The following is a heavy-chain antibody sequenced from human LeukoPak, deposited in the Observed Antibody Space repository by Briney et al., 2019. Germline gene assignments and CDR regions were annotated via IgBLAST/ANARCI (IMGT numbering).Heavy chain of an antibody. CDR2: IYYTGST. CDR3: ARLKVGGGGYYFHDF. V-gene: IGHV4-59*08. Sequence: SETLSLTCTVSGGSIGGYYWSWIRQPPGKGLEWIGYIYYTGSTNYNPSLKSRVTISLDTSKNQFSLRLSSVTAADTAVYYCARLKVGGGGYYFHDFWGQGTLVTVSS. CDR1: GGSIGGYY. J-gene: IGHJ4*02. D-gene: IGHD1-26*01.